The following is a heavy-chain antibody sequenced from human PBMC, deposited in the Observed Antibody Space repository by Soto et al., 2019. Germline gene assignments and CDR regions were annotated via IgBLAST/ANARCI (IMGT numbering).Heavy chain of an antibody. D-gene: IGHD1-1*01. J-gene: IGHJ6*02. CDR1: GFTFSSFG. V-gene: IGHV3-30*03. CDR2: ISKDGDTT. Sequence: QVQLLESGGGVVQPGGSLRLSCEGSGFTFSSFGLHWVRQAPGKGLEWVAQISKDGDTTDYADAVKGRFIVSRDNAKNTLFLHMNSLRPDDTSVYYCARLHMEPPVALDYGMDVWGQGTTVTVSS. CDR3: ARLHMEPPVALDYGMDV.